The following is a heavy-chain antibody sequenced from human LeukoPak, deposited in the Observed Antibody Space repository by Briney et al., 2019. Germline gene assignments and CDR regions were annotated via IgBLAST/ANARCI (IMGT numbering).Heavy chain of an antibody. D-gene: IGHD4-17*01. Sequence: SETLSLTCTVSGGSISSYYWSWIRQPAGKGLEWIGRIYSTGSTNYNPSLRSRVTMSVDTSKNQFSLKLSSVTAADTAVYYCARGGDTVTDYYYYGMDVWGQGTTVTVSS. CDR1: GGSISSYY. CDR3: ARGGDTVTDYYYYGMDV. CDR2: IYSTGST. J-gene: IGHJ6*02. V-gene: IGHV4-4*07.